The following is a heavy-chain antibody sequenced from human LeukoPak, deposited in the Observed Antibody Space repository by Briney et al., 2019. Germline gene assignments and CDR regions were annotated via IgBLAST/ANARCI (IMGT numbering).Heavy chain of an antibody. V-gene: IGHV3-21*03. D-gene: IGHD3-10*01. CDR2: ISIGNTYI. CDR3: ARAFRGVIIPPDY. CDR1: GFTFSRYS. J-gene: IGHJ4*02. Sequence: GGSLRLSCAASGFTFSRYSMNWVRQAPGKGLEWVSSISIGNTYIYYADSVKGRFTISRDNAKNSLYLQLNSLRAEDTAVYYCARAFRGVIIPPDYWGQGTLVTVSS.